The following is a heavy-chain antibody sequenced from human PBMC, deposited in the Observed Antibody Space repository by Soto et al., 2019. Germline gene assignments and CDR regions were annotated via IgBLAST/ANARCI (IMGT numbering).Heavy chain of an antibody. J-gene: IGHJ3*01. CDR2: INPDNGNT. V-gene: IGHV1-3*01. CDR3: ASDIMSVGTRANDACAV. Sequence: QVQLVQSGAEVRKPGASVNLSCRASGFSFSDNIINWVRQAPGQSLEWMGWINPDNGNTIYSQTFQGRGNISRNSAAREACVQVSDLTSEYTAVYYCASDIMSVGTRANDACAVWGQGTMVTVSS. D-gene: IGHD2-8*01. CDR1: GFSFSDNI.